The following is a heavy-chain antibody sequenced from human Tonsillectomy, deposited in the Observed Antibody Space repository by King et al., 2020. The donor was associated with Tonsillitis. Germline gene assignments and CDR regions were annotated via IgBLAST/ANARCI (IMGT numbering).Heavy chain of an antibody. CDR3: AGRFWSGYYFDY. CDR1: GGSISSYY. Sequence: QLQESGPGLVKPSETLSLTCTVSGGSISSYYWSWIRQPPGKGLEWIGYIYYSGSTNYNPSLKRRVTISVDTSKNQFSLKLSSVTAADTAVYYCAGRFWSGYYFDYWGQGTLVTVSS. V-gene: IGHV4-59*01. J-gene: IGHJ4*02. CDR2: IYYSGST. D-gene: IGHD3-3*01.